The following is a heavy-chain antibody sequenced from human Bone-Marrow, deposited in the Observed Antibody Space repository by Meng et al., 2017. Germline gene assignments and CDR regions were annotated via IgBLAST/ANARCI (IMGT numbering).Heavy chain of an antibody. D-gene: IGHD3-3*01. Sequence: GGSLRLSCAASGFTFSSYAMHWVRQAPGKGLEWVAVISYDGSNKYYADSAKGRFTISRDNSKNTLYLQMNSLRAEDTAVYYCARNVLRFLEWLSGYYYYYGMDVWGQGTTVTVSS. CDR1: GFTFSSYA. V-gene: IGHV3-30*01. CDR3: ARNVLRFLEWLSGYYYYYGMDV. CDR2: ISYDGSNK. J-gene: IGHJ6*02.